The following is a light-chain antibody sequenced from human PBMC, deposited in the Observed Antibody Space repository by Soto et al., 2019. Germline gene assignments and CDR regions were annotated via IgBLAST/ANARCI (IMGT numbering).Light chain of an antibody. Sequence: QSVLTQPPSASGTPGQRVTISCSGSSSNIGTNTVNWYQELPGTAPKLIIYNNNQRPSGVPDRFSGSKSGTSASLAISGLQSEDEADYYCAAWDDSLNGVLFGGGTKLTVL. CDR3: AAWDDSLNGVL. CDR2: NNN. J-gene: IGLJ2*01. CDR1: SSNIGTNT. V-gene: IGLV1-44*01.